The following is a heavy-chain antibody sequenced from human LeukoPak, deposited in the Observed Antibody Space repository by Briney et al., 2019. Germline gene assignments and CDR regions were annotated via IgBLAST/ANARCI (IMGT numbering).Heavy chain of an antibody. Sequence: GASVKVSCKASGYTFTSYYMHWVRQAPGQGLEWMGIINPGGGSTSYAQKFQGRVTMTRDTSTSTVYMELSSLRSEDTAVYYCARVKGCTNGVCRNWFDPWGQGTLVTVSS. J-gene: IGHJ5*02. D-gene: IGHD2-8*01. CDR2: INPGGGST. CDR3: ARVKGCTNGVCRNWFDP. V-gene: IGHV1-46*01. CDR1: GYTFTSYY.